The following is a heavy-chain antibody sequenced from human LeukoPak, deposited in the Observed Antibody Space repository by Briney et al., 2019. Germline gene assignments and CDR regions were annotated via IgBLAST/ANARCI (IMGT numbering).Heavy chain of an antibody. J-gene: IGHJ3*02. CDR1: GYNFTSYW. CDR3: ARHFGYVEMATMGPVGAFDI. V-gene: IGHV5-51*01. Sequence: GESLKISCKGSGYNFTSYWIGWVRQMPGKGLEWMGIIYPGDSDTRYSPSSQGQVTISADKSISTAYLQWSSLKASDTAMYYCARHFGYVEMATMGPVGAFDIWGQGTMVTVSS. D-gene: IGHD5-24*01. CDR2: IYPGDSDT.